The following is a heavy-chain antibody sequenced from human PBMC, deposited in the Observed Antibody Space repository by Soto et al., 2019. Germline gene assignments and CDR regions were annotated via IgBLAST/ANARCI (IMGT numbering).Heavy chain of an antibody. Sequence: QLLESGPGLVKPSETLSLTCTVSTGSITSGDYFWGWIRQPPGKGLEFIGSMHSSGGTYYSPSLKSRVSISMDKSKNQFSLKLTSVTTADTAVYFCAGVVVGATRQTGSDHWGQVTLVTVS. CDR1: TGSITSGDYF. D-gene: IGHD2-15*01. CDR3: AGVVVGATRQTGSDH. J-gene: IGHJ4*02. CDR2: MHSSGGT. V-gene: IGHV4-39*01.